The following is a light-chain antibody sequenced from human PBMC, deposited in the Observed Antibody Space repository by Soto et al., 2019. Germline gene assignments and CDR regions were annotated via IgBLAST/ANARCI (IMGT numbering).Light chain of an antibody. V-gene: IGKV3-15*01. CDR3: QQHNNWPRT. CDR1: QSVSSN. CDR2: GAS. J-gene: IGKJ1*01. Sequence: LKQSPGTLSLSPGERATLSCRASQSVSSNLAWYQQKPGQAPRLLIYGASTRATGIPARFSGSGSGTEFTLTISSLQPEDFAVYYCQQHNNWPRTFGQGTKVDIK.